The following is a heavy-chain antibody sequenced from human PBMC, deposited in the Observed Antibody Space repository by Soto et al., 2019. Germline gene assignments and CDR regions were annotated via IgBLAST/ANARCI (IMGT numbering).Heavy chain of an antibody. CDR2: IYDSGRGST. CDR1: SDSITSSTFY. D-gene: IGHD2-15*01. V-gene: IGHV4-39*01. CDR3: RVAAASAPLPRAFDV. Sequence: QLQLQESGPGLVKPSETLSLTCTVSSDSITSSTFYWGWIRQPPGRGLEWIGRIYDSGRGSTYYHPPLKSRVTISGDTSKDQSSLILSSGTAADPAVYYCRVAAASAPLPRAFDVWGQGTRVTFSS. J-gene: IGHJ3*01.